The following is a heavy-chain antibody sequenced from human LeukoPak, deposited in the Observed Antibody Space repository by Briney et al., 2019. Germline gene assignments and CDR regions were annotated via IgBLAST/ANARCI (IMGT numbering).Heavy chain of an antibody. D-gene: IGHD6-13*01. Sequence: ASVKVSFKASGYTFTGYGMHWVRQAPGQGLEWMGWIDPNSGGTKFEKKFQGRVTMTRDTSISTAYMELSRLTSDDTAVYYCGRDSIAAAGRYFDYWGQGTLVTVSS. J-gene: IGHJ4*02. CDR2: IDPNSGGT. V-gene: IGHV1-2*02. CDR3: GRDSIAAAGRYFDY. CDR1: GYTFTGYG.